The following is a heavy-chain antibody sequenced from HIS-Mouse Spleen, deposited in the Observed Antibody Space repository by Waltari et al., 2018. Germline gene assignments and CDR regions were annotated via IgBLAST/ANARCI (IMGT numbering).Heavy chain of an antibody. Sequence: QLQLQESGPGLVTPSATLSLTCTVSGGSISISTYYWGWIRQPPGKGLEWVGSIYYSGSTYYNPSLKSRVTISVDTSKNQFSLKLSSVTAADTAVYYCAREIPYSSSWYDWYFDLWGRGTLVTVSS. CDR1: GGSISISTYY. CDR3: AREIPYSSSWYDWYFDL. V-gene: IGHV4-39*07. D-gene: IGHD6-13*01. J-gene: IGHJ2*01. CDR2: IYYSGST.